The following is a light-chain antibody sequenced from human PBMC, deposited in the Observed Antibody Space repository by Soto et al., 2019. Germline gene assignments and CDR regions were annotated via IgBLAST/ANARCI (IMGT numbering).Light chain of an antibody. CDR1: QSTSSW. CDR3: QQYENYWS. V-gene: IGKV1-5*01. Sequence: DIQMTQPTFTLSATTGDGDSTTFRASQSTSSWLAWYQHKPGKAPKLLIYDASNLDSGVPSRFSGSGSGIEFSLTISTLQPDGCATYYCQQYENYWSFGQGTKVDI. J-gene: IGKJ1*01. CDR2: DAS.